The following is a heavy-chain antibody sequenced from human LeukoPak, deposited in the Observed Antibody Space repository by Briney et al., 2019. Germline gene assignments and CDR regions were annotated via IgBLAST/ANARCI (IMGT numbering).Heavy chain of an antibody. J-gene: IGHJ6*03. Sequence: GGSLRLSCAASGFTFSSYELYWVRQGPGKGLEWISYISSSSSTIKYADSVRGRFTISRDDARESLYLQMNSLRAEDTAIYYCAKDFAVGATYYYYMDVWGKGTTVTVSS. V-gene: IGHV3-48*03. CDR2: ISSSSSTI. CDR3: AKDFAVGATYYYYMDV. D-gene: IGHD1-26*01. CDR1: GFTFSSYE.